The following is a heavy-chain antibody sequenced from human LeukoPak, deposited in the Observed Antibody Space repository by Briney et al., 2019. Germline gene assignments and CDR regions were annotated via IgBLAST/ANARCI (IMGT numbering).Heavy chain of an antibody. CDR2: ISGSGGST. J-gene: IGHJ4*02. D-gene: IGHD3-22*01. Sequence: QPGGSLRLSCAASGFTFSSYAMSWVRQAPGKGLEWVSAISGSGGSTYYADSVKGRFTISRDNSKNTLYLQMNSLRAEDTAVYYCAKGGAYYYGSSAYYRDWGQGTLVTVSS. CDR1: GFTFSSYA. CDR3: AKGGAYYYGSSAYYRD. V-gene: IGHV3-23*01.